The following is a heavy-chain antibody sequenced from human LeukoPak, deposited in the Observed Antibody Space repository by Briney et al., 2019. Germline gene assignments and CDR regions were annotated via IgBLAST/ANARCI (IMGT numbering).Heavy chain of an antibody. CDR1: GYTFTAYY. Sequence: ASVTVSCKASGYTFTAYYMHWVRQAPGQGLEWMGWINPNSGGTNYAPRFQGRVTMTRATSISTAYMELSRLRSEDTAVYYCARGGYCSGGSCYLPRFDYWGQGTLVTVSS. V-gene: IGHV1-2*02. D-gene: IGHD2-15*01. CDR3: ARGGYCSGGSCYLPRFDY. CDR2: INPNSGGT. J-gene: IGHJ4*02.